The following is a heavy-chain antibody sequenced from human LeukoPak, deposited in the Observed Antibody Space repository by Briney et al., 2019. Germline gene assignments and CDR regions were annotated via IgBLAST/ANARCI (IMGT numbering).Heavy chain of an antibody. CDR2: IIPIFGTA. CDR3: AVPGYSSSWYYFDY. Sequence: GASVKVSCKASGGTFSSYAISWVRQAPGQGLEWMGGIIPIFGTANYAQKFQGRVTITADKSTSTAYMELNSLRSEDTAVYYCAVPGYSSSWYYFDYWGQGTLVTVSS. D-gene: IGHD6-13*01. V-gene: IGHV1-69*06. J-gene: IGHJ4*02. CDR1: GGTFSSYA.